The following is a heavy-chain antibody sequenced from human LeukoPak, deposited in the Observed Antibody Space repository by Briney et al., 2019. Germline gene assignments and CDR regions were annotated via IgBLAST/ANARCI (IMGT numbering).Heavy chain of an antibody. CDR1: GGSISSSSYY. Sequence: SETLSLTCTVSGGSISSSSYYWGWIRQPPGKGLEWIGSIYYSGSTYYNPSLKSRVTISVDTSKNQFSLKLTSVTAADTAVYYCARGYDYGNYNDWGQGTLVTVSS. CDR2: IYYSGST. D-gene: IGHD4-11*01. CDR3: ARGYDYGNYND. V-gene: IGHV4-39*07. J-gene: IGHJ4*02.